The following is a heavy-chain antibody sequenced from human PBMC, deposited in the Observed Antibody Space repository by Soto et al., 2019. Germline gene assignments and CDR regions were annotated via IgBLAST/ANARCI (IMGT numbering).Heavy chain of an antibody. CDR2: IYYSGST. J-gene: IGHJ3*02. Sequence: SETLSLTCTVSGGSISSYYWSWIRQPPGKGLEWIGYIYYSGSTNYNPSLKSRVTISVDTSKNQFSLKLSSVTAADTAVYYCARPIGDDAFDIWGQGTMVTVSS. CDR1: GGSISSYY. V-gene: IGHV4-59*08. CDR3: ARPIGDDAFDI. D-gene: IGHD3-10*01.